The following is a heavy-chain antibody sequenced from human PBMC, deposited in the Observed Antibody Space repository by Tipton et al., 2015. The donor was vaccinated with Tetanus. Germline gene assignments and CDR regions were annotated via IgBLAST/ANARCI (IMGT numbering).Heavy chain of an antibody. V-gene: IGHV4-4*07. Sequence: TLSLTCAVSGGSISSDYWSWIRQPAGKGLEWIGRIYTRGSTNYNPSLKSRVTMSVDTSKYQFSLKLSSVTAADTAIYYCARDGQPGYYYGMDVWGQGTTVTVSS. CDR2: IYTRGST. CDR1: GGSISSDY. D-gene: IGHD1-14*01. CDR3: ARDGQPGYYYGMDV. J-gene: IGHJ6*02.